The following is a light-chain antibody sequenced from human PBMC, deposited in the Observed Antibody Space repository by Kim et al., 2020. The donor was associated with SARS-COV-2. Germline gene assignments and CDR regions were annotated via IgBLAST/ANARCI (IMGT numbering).Light chain of an antibody. V-gene: IGKV1-5*03. J-gene: IGKJ1*01. Sequence: DIQMTQSPSTLSASVGDRVTISCRASQSISIWLAWYQQKPGEAPRLLIYKASTLDTGVPSRFSGSGSGTDFTLTISSLQPDDFATYYCQQYNSYSPDWTFGQGTKVDIK. CDR2: KAS. CDR1: QSISIW. CDR3: QQYNSYSPDWT.